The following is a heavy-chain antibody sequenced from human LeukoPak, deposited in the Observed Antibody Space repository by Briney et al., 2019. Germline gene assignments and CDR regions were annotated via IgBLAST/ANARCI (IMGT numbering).Heavy chain of an antibody. Sequence: ASVKVSCKASGYTFTSYGISWVRQAPGQGLEGMGWISAYNGNTNYAQKLQGRVTMTTDTSTSTAYMGLRSLRSDDTAVYYCARDPDSSGATDYFDYWGQGTLVTVSS. V-gene: IGHV1-18*01. CDR2: ISAYNGNT. CDR1: GYTFTSYG. J-gene: IGHJ4*02. D-gene: IGHD6-19*01. CDR3: ARDPDSSGATDYFDY.